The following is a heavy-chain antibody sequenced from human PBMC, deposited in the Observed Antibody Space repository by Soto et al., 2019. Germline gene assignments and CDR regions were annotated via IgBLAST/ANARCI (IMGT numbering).Heavy chain of an antibody. D-gene: IGHD2-21*02. CDR3: TRSREHGGNSP. CDR1: GFTFSGSA. Sequence: GGSLRLSCAASGFTFSGSAMHWVRQASGKGLEWVGRIRSKANSYATAYAASVKGRFTISRDDSKNTAYLQMNSLKTEDTAVYYCTRSREHGGNSPWGQGTLVTVS. V-gene: IGHV3-73*01. CDR2: IRSKANSYAT. J-gene: IGHJ5*02.